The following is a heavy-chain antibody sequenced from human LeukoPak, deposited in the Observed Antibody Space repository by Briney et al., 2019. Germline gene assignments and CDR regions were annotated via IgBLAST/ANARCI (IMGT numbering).Heavy chain of an antibody. Sequence: ASVKVSCNASGYTFTGYYIHWVRQAPGQGLEWMGWIIPNSGGTNYAQRFQGRVTMTRDTSISTAYMELSTLRPDDTAVYYCASGASVGSGYFLYYSDYWGQGTLVTVSS. CDR3: ASGASVGSGYFLYYSDY. CDR1: GYTFTGYY. CDR2: IIPNSGGT. J-gene: IGHJ4*02. D-gene: IGHD3-22*01. V-gene: IGHV1-2*02.